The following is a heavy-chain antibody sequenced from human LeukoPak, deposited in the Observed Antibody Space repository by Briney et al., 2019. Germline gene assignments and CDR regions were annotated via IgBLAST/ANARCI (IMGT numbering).Heavy chain of an antibody. CDR2: ISYDGSNK. CDR1: GFTFDDYG. CDR3: AKALGDYPGDAFDI. D-gene: IGHD4-17*01. J-gene: IGHJ3*02. V-gene: IGHV3-30*18. Sequence: GGSLRLSCAASGFTFDDYGMHWVRQAPGKGLEWVAVISYDGSNKYYADSVKGRFTISRDNSKNTLYLQMNSLRAEDTAVYYCAKALGDYPGDAFDIWGQGTMVTVSS.